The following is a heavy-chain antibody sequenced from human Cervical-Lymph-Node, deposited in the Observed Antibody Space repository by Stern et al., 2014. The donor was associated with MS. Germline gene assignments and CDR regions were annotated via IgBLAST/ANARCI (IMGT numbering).Heavy chain of an antibody. CDR1: GFTFTDYS. Sequence: EVQLLESGGALVQPGRSLRLSCTASGFTFTDYSMHWVRQVPGKGLEWVSGISWNRTGNAYADSVKGRLTIYRDNARNSLSLEMHSLKTDATPLYYCVKDVDSTIAVSLDSWGRETLVTVSS. CDR3: VKDVDSTIAVSLDS. CDR2: ISWNRTGN. J-gene: IGHJ4*02. D-gene: IGHD6-19*01. V-gene: IGHV3-9*01.